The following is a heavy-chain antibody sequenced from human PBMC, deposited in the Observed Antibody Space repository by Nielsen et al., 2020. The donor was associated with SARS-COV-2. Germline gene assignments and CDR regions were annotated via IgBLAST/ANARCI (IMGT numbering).Heavy chain of an antibody. V-gene: IGHV4-59*13. CDR2: IYYSGST. CDR1: GASISRYY. D-gene: IGHD3-3*01. Sequence: SETLSLTCTVSGASISRYYWSWIRQTPGKGLEWIGYIYYSGSTNYNPSLKSRVTISVDTSKNQFSLKLSSVTAADTAVYYCARAGYDFRNWFDPWGQGTLVTVSS. CDR3: ARAGYDFRNWFDP. J-gene: IGHJ5*02.